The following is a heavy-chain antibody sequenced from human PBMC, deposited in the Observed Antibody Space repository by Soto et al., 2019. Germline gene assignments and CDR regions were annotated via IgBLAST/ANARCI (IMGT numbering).Heavy chain of an antibody. CDR2: IIPIFGKA. V-gene: IGHV1-69*13. CDR1: GGTFSSYA. J-gene: IGHJ4*02. D-gene: IGHD2-15*01. CDR3: ARGYCSGGSCYRPFDY. Sequence: SVKVSCKASGGTFSSYAISWVRQAPGQGLEWMGGIIPIFGKANYAQKFQGRVTITADESTSTAYMELSSLRSEDTAVYYCARGYCSGGSCYRPFDYWGQGTLVTVSS.